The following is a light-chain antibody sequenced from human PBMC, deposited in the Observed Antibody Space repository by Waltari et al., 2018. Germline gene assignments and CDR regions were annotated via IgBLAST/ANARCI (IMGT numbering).Light chain of an antibody. CDR1: QSISNW. CDR3: QQYNSYSLLS. J-gene: IGKJ4*01. V-gene: IGKV1-5*03. CDR2: KSS. Sequence: DIKLTQSPSTLSASVGDRVIISCRASQSISNWLACYQQRPGKAPKLLVYKSSTLESGVPSRFSGSGSGTEFTLTISSLQPEDFATYYCQQYNSYSLLSFGGGTKVEIK.